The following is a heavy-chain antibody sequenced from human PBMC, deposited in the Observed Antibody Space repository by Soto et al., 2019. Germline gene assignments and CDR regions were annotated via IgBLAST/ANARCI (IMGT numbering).Heavy chain of an antibody. V-gene: IGHV5-51*01. D-gene: IGHD6-6*01. CDR1: GYSFTGYW. CDR2: IYPGDSDT. Sequence: GESLNIYCKGSGYSFTGYWIGWVRQMPGKGLEWMGIIYPGDSDTRYSPSFQGQVTISTDKSISTPYLQWSSLKASDTAMYYCARLALGEYSRPGGYYYGMAVWGKETTFPVSS. CDR3: ARLALGEYSRPGGYYYGMAV. J-gene: IGHJ6*04.